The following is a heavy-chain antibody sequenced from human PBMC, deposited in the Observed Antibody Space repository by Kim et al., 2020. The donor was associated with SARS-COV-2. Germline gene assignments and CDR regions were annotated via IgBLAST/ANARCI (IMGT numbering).Heavy chain of an antibody. J-gene: IGHJ6*02. CDR2: IVFGSERT. CDR1: GFTFTNSA. Sequence: SVKVSCKASGFTFTNSALQWVRQARGQRPEWVGRIVFGSERTQYAQKFQERLTITWDMSTSTAYMELSSLRADDTAVYYCAAGAAGGYNYFHLVVWGQG. D-gene: IGHD6-13*01. CDR3: AAGAAGGYNYFHLVV. V-gene: IGHV1-58*01.